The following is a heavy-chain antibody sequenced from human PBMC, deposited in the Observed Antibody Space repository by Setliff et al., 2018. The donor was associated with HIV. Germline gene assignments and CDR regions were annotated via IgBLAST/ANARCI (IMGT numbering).Heavy chain of an antibody. Sequence: PGGSLRLSCAASGFTFSSYAMSWVRQAPGKGLEWVSVIYSGGTTYYADSVKGRFTISRDNSKNMLYLQMNSLRTEDTAVYYCARDYGGNSGFYFDYWGQGTPVTVSS. CDR3: ARDYGGNSGFYFDY. V-gene: IGHV3-53*01. D-gene: IGHD4-17*01. J-gene: IGHJ4*02. CDR2: IYSGGTT. CDR1: GFTFSSYA.